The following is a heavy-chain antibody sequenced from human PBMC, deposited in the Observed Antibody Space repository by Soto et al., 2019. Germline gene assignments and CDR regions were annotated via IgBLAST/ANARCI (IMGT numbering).Heavy chain of an antibody. CDR1: GFTFSSYA. D-gene: IGHD2-15*01. CDR2: ISGSGGST. Sequence: PGGSLRLSCAASGFTFSSYAMSWVRQAPGKGLEWVSAISGSGGSTYYADSVKGRFTISRDNSKNTLYLQMNSLRAEDTAVYYCAKDPILSVVAATHNWFDPWGQGTLVTVSS. CDR3: AKDPILSVVAATHNWFDP. V-gene: IGHV3-23*01. J-gene: IGHJ5*02.